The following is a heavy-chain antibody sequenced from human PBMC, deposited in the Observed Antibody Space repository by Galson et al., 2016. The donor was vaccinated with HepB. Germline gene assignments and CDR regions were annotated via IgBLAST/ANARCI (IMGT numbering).Heavy chain of an antibody. CDR3: AKGGATMEAFDM. D-gene: IGHD1-26*01. CDR1: GFSVSNNY. J-gene: IGHJ3*02. Sequence: SLRLSCAASGFSVSNNYMTWVRQAPGKGLEWVSVIYSGGSTYYADSVKGRFTISRHNSKNTLYLQMNSRRVEDTAVYYCAKGGATMEAFDMWGPGTMVTVSS. V-gene: IGHV3-53*04. CDR2: IYSGGST.